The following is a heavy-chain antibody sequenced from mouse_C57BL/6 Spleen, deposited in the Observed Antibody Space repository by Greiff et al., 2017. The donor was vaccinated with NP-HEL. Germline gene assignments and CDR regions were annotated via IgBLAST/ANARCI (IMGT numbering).Heavy chain of an antibody. V-gene: IGHV1-54*01. D-gene: IGHD1-1*01. Sequence: QVQLKQSGAELVRPGTSVKVSCKASGYAFTNYLIEWVKQRPGQGLEWIGVINPGSGGTNYNEKFKGKATLTADKSSSTAYMQLSSLTSEDSAVYVCASITTVVEGFAYGGQGTLVTVSA. J-gene: IGHJ3*01. CDR3: ASITTVVEGFAY. CDR1: GYAFTNYL. CDR2: INPGSGGT.